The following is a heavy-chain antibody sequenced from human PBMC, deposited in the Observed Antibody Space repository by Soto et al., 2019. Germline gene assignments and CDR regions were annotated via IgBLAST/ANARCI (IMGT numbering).Heavy chain of an antibody. CDR2: IYPGDSDT. CDR1: GYSFTTYW. D-gene: IGHD6-6*01. CDR3: ARPYSSSSVVGFDY. V-gene: IGHV5-51*01. Sequence: GESLKISCNGSGYSFTTYWIAWVRQEPGKGLEWMGIIYPGDSDTRSSPSFQGQVTISADKSITTAYLQWSSLKASDTAMYYCARPYSSSSVVGFDYWGQGTLVTVSS. J-gene: IGHJ4*02.